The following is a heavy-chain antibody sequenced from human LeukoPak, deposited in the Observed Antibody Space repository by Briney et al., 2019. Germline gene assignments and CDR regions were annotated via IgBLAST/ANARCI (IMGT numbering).Heavy chain of an antibody. Sequence: ASVKVSCKASGYTFTSYGISWVRQAPGQGLEWMGWISAYNGNTHYAQKLQGRVTMTTDTSTSTAYMELRSLRSDDTAVYYCASHFYDILTGYYSGMDVWGQGTTVTVSS. V-gene: IGHV1-18*01. D-gene: IGHD3-9*01. CDR2: ISAYNGNT. CDR1: GYTFTSYG. CDR3: ASHFYDILTGYYSGMDV. J-gene: IGHJ6*02.